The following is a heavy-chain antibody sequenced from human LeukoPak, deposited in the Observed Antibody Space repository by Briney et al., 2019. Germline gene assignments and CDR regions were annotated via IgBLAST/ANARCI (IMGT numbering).Heavy chain of an antibody. CDR3: ARGENNWNYDDY. CDR1: GGTFSSYA. CDR2: IIPILGIA. J-gene: IGHJ4*02. Sequence: SVKVSCKASGGTFSSYAISWVRQAPGQGLEWMGRIIPILGIANYAQKFQGRVTITADKSTSTAYMELSSLRSEDTAVYYCARGENNWNYDDYWGQGTLVTVSS. V-gene: IGHV1-69*04. D-gene: IGHD1-7*01.